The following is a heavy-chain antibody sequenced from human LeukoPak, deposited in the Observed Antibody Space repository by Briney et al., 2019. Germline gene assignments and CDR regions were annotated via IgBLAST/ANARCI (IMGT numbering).Heavy chain of an antibody. D-gene: IGHD1-26*01. CDR2: ITWDGATT. Sequence: PGGSLRLSCVASGFAFNEFTMHWVRQAPGKGLEWGSPITWDGATTYYADSVKGRFTISRDNSKNSLYLQMNSLSTEDTALYFCGKDLAGSYLIDYWGQGTLVSVSS. J-gene: IGHJ4*02. V-gene: IGHV3-43*01. CDR1: GFAFNEFT. CDR3: GKDLAGSYLIDY.